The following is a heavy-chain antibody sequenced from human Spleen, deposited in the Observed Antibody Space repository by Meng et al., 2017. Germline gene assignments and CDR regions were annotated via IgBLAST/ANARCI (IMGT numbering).Heavy chain of an antibody. CDR1: GYTFTSYG. J-gene: IGHJ5*02. CDR2: ISAYNGNT. D-gene: IGHD4-17*01. V-gene: IGHV1-18*01. CDR3: AGGMTTVTMGWFDP. Sequence: QVQLVQGGAEVKKAGASVKVSCKASGYTFTSYGISWVRQASGQGLEWMGWISAYNGNTNYAQKLQGRVTMTTDTSTSTAYMELRSLRSDDTAVYYCAGGMTTVTMGWFDPWGQGTLVTVSS.